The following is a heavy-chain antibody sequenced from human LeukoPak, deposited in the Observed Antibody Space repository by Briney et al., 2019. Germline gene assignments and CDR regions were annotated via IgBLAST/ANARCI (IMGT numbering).Heavy chain of an antibody. J-gene: IGHJ4*02. Sequence: GGSLRLSCAASGFTFSRTGMRWVRQAPGKGLEWVAVISYDGSNKYYAESARGRFTISRDNSKNTVYLQMNNLGAEDTAVYHCANQIFHGFAPDNWGQGTLVTVSS. V-gene: IGHV3-30*18. CDR2: ISYDGSNK. D-gene: IGHD3-9*01. CDR1: GFTFSRTG. CDR3: ANQIFHGFAPDN.